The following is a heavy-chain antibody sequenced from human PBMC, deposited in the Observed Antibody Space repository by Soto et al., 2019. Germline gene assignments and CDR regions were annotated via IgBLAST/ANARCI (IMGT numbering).Heavy chain of an antibody. J-gene: IGHJ5*02. CDR1: EFTFSVYA. V-gene: IGHV3-23*01. Sequence: LRLCCAASEFTFSVYAMSWVRQAPGKGLEWVSAISGSGGSTYYADSVKGRFTISRDNAENSVYLQMSSLRGEDTAMYYCARYSGWYSYNWFDPWGQGTLVTVSS. D-gene: IGHD6-19*01. CDR3: ARYSGWYSYNWFDP. CDR2: ISGSGGST.